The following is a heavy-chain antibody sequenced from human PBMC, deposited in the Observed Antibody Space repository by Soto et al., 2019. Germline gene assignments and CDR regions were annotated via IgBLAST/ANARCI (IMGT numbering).Heavy chain of an antibody. D-gene: IGHD3-9*01. CDR2: ISYDGSNK. J-gene: IGHJ4*02. Sequence: RGSLRLSCAPSGYTFSSYGMHWVRQTPGKGLEWVTFISYDGSNKYYADSVKGRFTISRDNSKNILYLQMNSLRAEDTAVYYCARDSEIGYYDIFNGAPYFDYWGQGTQVTVSS. CDR3: ARDSEIGYYDIFNGAPYFDY. CDR1: GYTFSSYG. V-gene: IGHV3-33*01.